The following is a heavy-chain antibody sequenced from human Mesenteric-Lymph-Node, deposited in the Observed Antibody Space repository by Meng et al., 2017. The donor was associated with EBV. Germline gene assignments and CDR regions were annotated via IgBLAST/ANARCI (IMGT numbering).Heavy chain of an antibody. V-gene: IGHV4-34*01. D-gene: IGHD1-26*01. Sequence: QVQLHQWGAGLLKPSETLSLTCTVYGGSFGDYYLAWIRQSPGKGLEWIAEINHSGITNYNPSLRSRVTLSVDTSKNQFSLKLSSVTAADTAVYYCARRGKVGAGYWGQGTLVTVSS. CDR1: GGSFGDYY. CDR3: ARRGKVGAGY. CDR2: INHSGIT. J-gene: IGHJ4*02.